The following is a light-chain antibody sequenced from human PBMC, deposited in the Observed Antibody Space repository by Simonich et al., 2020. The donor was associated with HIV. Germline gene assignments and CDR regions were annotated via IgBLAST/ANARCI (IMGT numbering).Light chain of an antibody. CDR3: QQYYSTPT. Sequence: DIVMTQSPDSLAVSLGERATINCKSSQSVLYSPNNKNYLAWYQQKPGQPPNLLIYWASPRESGVPDRFSGSGSGTDFTLPISSLQAEDVAVYYCQQYYSTPTFGQGTKVDIK. CDR2: WAS. V-gene: IGKV4-1*01. J-gene: IGKJ1*01. CDR1: QSVLYSPNNKNY.